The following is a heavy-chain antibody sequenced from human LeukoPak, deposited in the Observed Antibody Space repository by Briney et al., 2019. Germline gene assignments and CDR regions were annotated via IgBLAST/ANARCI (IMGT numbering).Heavy chain of an antibody. CDR2: ISGSGGST. J-gene: IGHJ4*02. CDR3: AKVEDFWSGYPANYFDY. CDR1: GFTFSSYA. Sequence: PGGSLRLSCAASGFTFSSYAMSWVRQAPGKGLEWVSAISGSGGSTYYADSVKGRFTISRDNSKNTLYLQMNSLRAEDTAVYYCAKVEDFWSGYPANYFDYWGQGTLVTVSS. D-gene: IGHD3-3*01. V-gene: IGHV3-23*01.